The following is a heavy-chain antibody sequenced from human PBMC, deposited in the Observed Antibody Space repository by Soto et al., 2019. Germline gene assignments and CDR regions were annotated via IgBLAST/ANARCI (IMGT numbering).Heavy chain of an antibody. V-gene: IGHV3-53*01. Sequence: PGGSLSLSCAASGFPVSSNYMSWVRQAPGKGLEWVSVIYSGGSTYYADSVKGRFTISRDNSKNTLYLQMNSLRAEDTAVYYCARDPDILTGYYGMDVWGQGTTVTVSS. CDR3: ARDPDILTGYYGMDV. CDR2: IYSGGST. D-gene: IGHD3-9*01. CDR1: GFPVSSNY. J-gene: IGHJ6*02.